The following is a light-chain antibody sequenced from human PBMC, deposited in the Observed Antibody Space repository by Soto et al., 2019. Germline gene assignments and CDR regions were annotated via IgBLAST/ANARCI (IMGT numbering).Light chain of an antibody. J-gene: IGLJ3*02. CDR1: SGHSSYA. V-gene: IGLV4-69*01. CDR3: QTWGTGTWV. Sequence: QLVLTQSPSASASLGASVKLTCTLSSGHSSYAIAWHQQQPEKGPRYLMKLNNHGRHSKGDGIPDRFSGSSSGAERYLTISSLQSEDEADYYCQTWGTGTWVFGGGTKLTVL. CDR2: LNNHGRH.